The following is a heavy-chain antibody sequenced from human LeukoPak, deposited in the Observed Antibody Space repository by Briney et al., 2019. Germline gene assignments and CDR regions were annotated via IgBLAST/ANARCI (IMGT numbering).Heavy chain of an antibody. V-gene: IGHV1-2*02. CDR1: GYTFTGYY. D-gene: IGHD3-10*01. CDR3: ARGGSSYYYGSGSYYTYYMDV. CDR2: INPNSGGT. J-gene: IGHJ6*03. Sequence: ASVKVSCKASGYTFTGYYMHWVRQAPGQGLEWTGWINPNSGGTNYAQKFQGRVTMTRDTPISTAYMELSRLRSDDTAVYYCARGGSSYYYGSGSYYTYYMDVWGKGTTVTISS.